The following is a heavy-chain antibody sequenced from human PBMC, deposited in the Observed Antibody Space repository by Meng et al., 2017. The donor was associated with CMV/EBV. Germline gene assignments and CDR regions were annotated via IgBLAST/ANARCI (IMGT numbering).Heavy chain of an antibody. Sequence: FSFSIYWMHWVRQAPGKGLVWVSRLNSDGNTTNYADSVKGRFIISRDNAKNTLYLQMNSLRAEDTAVYYCARALDCSSSSCPRAFDSWGQGTLVTVSS. J-gene: IGHJ4*02. CDR2: LNSDGNTT. CDR1: FSFSIYW. V-gene: IGHV3-74*01. CDR3: ARALDCSSSSCPRAFDS. D-gene: IGHD2-2*01.